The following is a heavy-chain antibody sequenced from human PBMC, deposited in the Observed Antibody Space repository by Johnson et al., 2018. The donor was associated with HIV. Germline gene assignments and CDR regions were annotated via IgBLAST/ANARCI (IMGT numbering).Heavy chain of an antibody. CDR1: GFTVSSNY. V-gene: IGHV3-66*01. J-gene: IGHJ3*02. Sequence: EVQLVESGGGVVQPGRSLRLSCAASGFTVSSNYMSWVRQAPGKGLEWVSVIYSGGSTYYADSVKGRFTISKDNSRNTLFLHMNSLRADDTAVYYCAIGRGEFPRHAFDIWGQGTMVTVSS. CDR2: IYSGGST. D-gene: IGHD3-10*01. CDR3: AIGRGEFPRHAFDI.